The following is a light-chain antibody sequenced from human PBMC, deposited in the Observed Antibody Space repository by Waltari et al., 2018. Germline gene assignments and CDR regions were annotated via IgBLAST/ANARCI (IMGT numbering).Light chain of an antibody. CDR3: LLSYGGGGV. CDR1: TGPVTGGHY. J-gene: IGLJ3*02. V-gene: IGLV7-46*01. CDR2: DIG. Sequence: QAMVTQEPSLTVPPGGTVTLTCGSSTGPVTGGHYPFWFHQKPGQAPRTLIYDIGNKYFWTPARCSGSLLGDKAALTLSGAQPEDEADYYCLLSYGGGGVFGGGTRLTVL.